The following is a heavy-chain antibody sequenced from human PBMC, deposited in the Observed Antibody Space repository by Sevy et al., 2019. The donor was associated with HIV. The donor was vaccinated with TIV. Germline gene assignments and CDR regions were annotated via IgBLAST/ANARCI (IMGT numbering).Heavy chain of an antibody. CDR3: VRAIAADGSF. Sequence: GGSLRLSCAASGFSLNSYWMSWVRQAPGKGLEWVANIKQYGSVKYYVDSVKGRFTISRDNARNLLYLQMNSLRAEDTALYYCVRAIAADGSFWGQGTLVTVSS. V-gene: IGHV3-7*01. D-gene: IGHD6-13*01. CDR1: GFSLNSYW. J-gene: IGHJ4*02. CDR2: IKQYGSVK.